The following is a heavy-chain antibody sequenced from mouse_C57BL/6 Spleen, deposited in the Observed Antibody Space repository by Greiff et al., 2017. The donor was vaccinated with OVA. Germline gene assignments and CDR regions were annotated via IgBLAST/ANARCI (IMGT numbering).Heavy chain of an antibody. V-gene: IGHV2-6-1*01. Sequence: VKVEESGPGLVAPSQSLSITCTVSGFSLTSYGVHWVRQPPGKGLEWLVVIWSDGSTTYNSALKSRLSISKDNSKSQVFLKMNSLQTDDTAMYYCARHGLTVVASYWYFDVWGTGTTVTVSS. CDR3: ARHGLTVVASYWYFDV. D-gene: IGHD1-1*01. CDR2: IWSDGST. CDR1: GFSLTSYG. J-gene: IGHJ1*03.